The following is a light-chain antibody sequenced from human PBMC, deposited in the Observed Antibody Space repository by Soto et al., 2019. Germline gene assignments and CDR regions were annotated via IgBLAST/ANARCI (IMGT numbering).Light chain of an antibody. J-gene: IGLJ2*01. Sequence: QSVLTQPPSASGTPGQRVTISCSGSSSNIGSNNVNCYQQLPGTAPKLLMFSNNQRPSGVPDRFSGSRSGTSASLAISGLQSEDEADYYCAAWDDSLNGAVFGGGTKVTVL. CDR1: SSNIGSNN. V-gene: IGLV1-44*01. CDR2: SNN. CDR3: AAWDDSLNGAV.